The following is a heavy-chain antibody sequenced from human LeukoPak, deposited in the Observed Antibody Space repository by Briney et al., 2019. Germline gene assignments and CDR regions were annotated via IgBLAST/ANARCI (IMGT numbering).Heavy chain of an antibody. Sequence: SETLSLTCAVSRGSISSYYWSWIRQPPVKGLEWIGYIYYSGSTNYNPSLKSRVTISVDTSKNQFSLELSSVTAADTAVYYCARDLARGGYVDYWGQGTLVTVSS. J-gene: IGHJ4*02. CDR1: RGSISSYY. V-gene: IGHV4-59*01. D-gene: IGHD2-15*01. CDR2: IYYSGST. CDR3: ARDLARGGYVDY.